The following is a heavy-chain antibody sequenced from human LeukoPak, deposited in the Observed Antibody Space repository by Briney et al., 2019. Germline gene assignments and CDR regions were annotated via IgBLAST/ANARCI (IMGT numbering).Heavy chain of an antibody. CDR1: GYTFSSYG. V-gene: IGHV3-30*18. CDR3: AKDLYDSSGYYYPGAFDI. D-gene: IGHD3-22*01. Sequence: QPGGSLRLSCAASGYTFSSYGMHWVRQAPGKGLEWVAVISYDGSNKYYADSVKGRFTISRDNSKNTLYLQMNSLRAEDTAVYYCAKDLYDSSGYYYPGAFDIWGQGTMVTVSS. CDR2: ISYDGSNK. J-gene: IGHJ3*02.